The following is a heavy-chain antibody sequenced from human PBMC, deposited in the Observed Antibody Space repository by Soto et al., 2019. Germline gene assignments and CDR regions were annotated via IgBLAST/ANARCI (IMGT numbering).Heavy chain of an antibody. V-gene: IGHV1-2*02. CDR2: INPNSGAT. Sequence: ASVKVSCKASGYTFTDYYIHWVRQAPGQGLEWMGWINPNSGATNYAQKFQGRVTMTRDTSISTAYMELSRLRSDDTAVYYCARDLVRAAISFYGMDVWGQGTTVTVSS. D-gene: IGHD2-2*01. CDR1: GYTFTDYY. CDR3: ARDLVRAAISFYGMDV. J-gene: IGHJ6*02.